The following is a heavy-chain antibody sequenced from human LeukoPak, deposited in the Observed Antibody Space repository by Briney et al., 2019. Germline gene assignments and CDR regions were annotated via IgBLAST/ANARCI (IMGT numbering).Heavy chain of an antibody. J-gene: IGHJ6*02. CDR1: GFTFSSYG. CDR2: ISYDGSNK. D-gene: IGHD5-18*01. Sequence: HPGGSLRLSCAASGFTFSSYGMHWVRQAPGKGLEWVAVISYDGSNKYYADSVKGRFTISRDNSKNTLYLQMNSLRAEDTAVYYCAKDLGGTAMVKKYYYYGMDVWGQGTTVTVSS. V-gene: IGHV3-30*18. CDR3: AKDLGGTAMVKKYYYYGMDV.